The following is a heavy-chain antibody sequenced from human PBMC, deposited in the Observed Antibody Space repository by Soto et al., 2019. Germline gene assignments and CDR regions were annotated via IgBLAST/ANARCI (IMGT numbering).Heavy chain of an antibody. J-gene: IGHJ6*02. CDR1: GYSFTSYW. V-gene: IGHV5-51*01. CDR2: IYPGDSDT. CDR3: ARQDVVVVAATPIYYGMDV. Sequence: GESLKISCKGSGYSFTSYWIGWVRQMPGKGLEWMGIIYPGDSDTRYSPSFQGQVTISADKSISTAYLQWSSLKASGTAMYYCARQDVVVVAATPIYYGMDVWGQGTTVTV. D-gene: IGHD2-15*01.